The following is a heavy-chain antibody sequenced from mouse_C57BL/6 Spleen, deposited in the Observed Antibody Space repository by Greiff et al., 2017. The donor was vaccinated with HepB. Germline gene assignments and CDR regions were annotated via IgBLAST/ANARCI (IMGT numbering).Heavy chain of an antibody. D-gene: IGHD3-2*02. CDR1: GYAFSSSW. Sequence: VKLQQSGPELVKPGASVKISCKASGYAFSSSWMNWVKQRPGKGLEWIGRIYPGDGDTNYNGKFKGKATLTADKSSSTAYMQLSSLTSEDSAVYFCAREGAAQSQFAYWGQGTLVTVSA. J-gene: IGHJ3*01. V-gene: IGHV1-82*01. CDR2: IYPGDGDT. CDR3: AREGAAQSQFAY.